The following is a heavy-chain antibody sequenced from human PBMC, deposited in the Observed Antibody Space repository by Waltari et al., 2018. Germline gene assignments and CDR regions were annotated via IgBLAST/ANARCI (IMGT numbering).Heavy chain of an antibody. D-gene: IGHD3-16*01. CDR2: FRPGGAGT. Sequence: QFQLVQSGAEVKKPGASVKVSCEASGFTFSNYYVHWVRQAPGQGLEWMALFRPGGAGTRYAEKFQGRVTLTRDTSTSTVYMDLSSLRSEGTAVYYCATFVSGSFTFPDYWGQGTLVTVSS. V-gene: IGHV1-46*03. CDR1: GFTFSNYY. J-gene: IGHJ4*02. CDR3: ATFVSGSFTFPDY.